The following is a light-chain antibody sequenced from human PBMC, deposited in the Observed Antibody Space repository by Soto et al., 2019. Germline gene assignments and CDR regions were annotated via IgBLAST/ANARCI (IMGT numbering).Light chain of an antibody. V-gene: IGLV1-44*01. Sequence: QSVLTQAPSASGTPGQRVTISCSGSSSNIGSNSVKWYQHLPGTTPKLLIYTNNQRPSGVPDRFSGSRSGTSASLAISGLQSEDEADYYCAAWDDSLNGRVFGGGTKVTV. CDR1: SSNIGSNS. CDR3: AAWDDSLNGRV. J-gene: IGLJ3*02. CDR2: TNN.